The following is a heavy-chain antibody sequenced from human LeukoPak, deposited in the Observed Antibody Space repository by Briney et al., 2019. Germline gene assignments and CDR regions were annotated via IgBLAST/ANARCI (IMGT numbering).Heavy chain of an antibody. D-gene: IGHD6-13*01. CDR1: GGSISSYY. Sequence: SETLSLTCTVSGGSISSYYWGWFRQPPGKGLEWIGSIYYSGSTYYNPSLRSRVTISVDTSKNQFSLKLSSVTAADTAVYYCARVEKYTTSGPTDPWGQGTLVTVSS. J-gene: IGHJ5*02. CDR2: IYYSGST. CDR3: ARVEKYTTSGPTDP. V-gene: IGHV4-39*07.